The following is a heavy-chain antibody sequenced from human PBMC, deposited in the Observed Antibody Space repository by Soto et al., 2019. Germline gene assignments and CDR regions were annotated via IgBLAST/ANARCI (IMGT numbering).Heavy chain of an antibody. CDR2: ISAYNGNT. J-gene: IGHJ5*02. Sequence: ASVKVSCKASGYTFTSYGISWVRQAPGQGLEWMGWISAYNGNTNYAQKLQGRVTMTTDTSTSTAYMELRSLRSDDTAVYYCASSTYYDFWSGSPKPNWFDPWGQGTLVTVSS. V-gene: IGHV1-18*04. D-gene: IGHD3-3*01. CDR1: GYTFTSYG. CDR3: ASSTYYDFWSGSPKPNWFDP.